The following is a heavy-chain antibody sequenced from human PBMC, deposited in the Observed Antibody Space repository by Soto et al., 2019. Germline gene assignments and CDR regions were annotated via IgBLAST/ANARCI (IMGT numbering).Heavy chain of an antibody. CDR1: GGSFSGYY. CDR2: INHSGST. J-gene: IGHJ6*02. V-gene: IGHV4-34*01. Sequence: QVQLQQWGAGLLKPSETLSLTCAVYGGSFSGYYWSWIRQPPGKGLEWIGEINHSGSTNYNPSLKRRVTILVDTSKNQFYLKVSSVTAAGTAVYYCARLQNEYYYDSSGYYYDYYYYGMDVWGQGTTVTVSS. D-gene: IGHD3-22*01. CDR3: ARLQNEYYYDSSGYYYDYYYYGMDV.